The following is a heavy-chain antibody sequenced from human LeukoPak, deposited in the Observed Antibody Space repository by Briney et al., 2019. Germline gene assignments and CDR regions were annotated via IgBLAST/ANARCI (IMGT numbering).Heavy chain of an antibody. J-gene: IGHJ3*02. CDR2: INHSGST. CDR3: ARHCGRDCSHGFDI. CDR1: GGSISSYY. V-gene: IGHV4-34*01. D-gene: IGHD2-21*02. Sequence: SETLSLTCTVSGGSISSYYWSWIRQPPGKGLEWIGEINHSGSTNYNPSLKSRVAISEDTSKNQFSLKLTFVTAADTAMYYRARHCGRDCSHGFDIWGQGTLVTVSS.